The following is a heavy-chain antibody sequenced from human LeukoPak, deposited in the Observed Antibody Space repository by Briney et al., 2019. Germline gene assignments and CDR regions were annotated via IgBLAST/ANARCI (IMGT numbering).Heavy chain of an antibody. Sequence: GGTLRLSCAASVFTFSAYSMNGGRDAPRKGLERVSYITGISSVTYYADSLKGGLTISRDNAQSSLYLPMNNLRDEDTAIYYCARGKDGTNSNWFDPWGQGTLVTVSS. CDR2: ITGISSVT. V-gene: IGHV3-48*02. J-gene: IGHJ5*02. D-gene: IGHD5-24*01. CDR3: ARGKDGTNSNWFDP. CDR1: VFTFSAYS.